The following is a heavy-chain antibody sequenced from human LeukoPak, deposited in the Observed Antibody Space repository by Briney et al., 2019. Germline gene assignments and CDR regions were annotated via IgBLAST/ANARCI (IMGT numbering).Heavy chain of an antibody. CDR1: GFTFSDYS. Sequence: GGSLRLSCAASGFTFSDYSMNRVRQAPGKGLEWVSYIISTSTTIYYADSVKGRFTISRDNAKNSLYLQMNSLRAEDTAVYYCARHLNYYLDYWGQGTLVTVSS. D-gene: IGHD3-10*01. CDR2: IISTSTTI. J-gene: IGHJ4*02. V-gene: IGHV3-48*01. CDR3: ARHLNYYLDY.